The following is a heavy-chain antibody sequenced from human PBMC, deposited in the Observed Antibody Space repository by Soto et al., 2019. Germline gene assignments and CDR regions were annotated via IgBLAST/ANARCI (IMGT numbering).Heavy chain of an antibody. D-gene: IGHD3-22*01. V-gene: IGHV6-1*01. CDR3: AKKGGLRITMIVVVARGYYFDY. Sequence: PSQTLSLTCAISGDSVSGNSAAWNWIRQSPSRGLEWLGRTYYRSKWYNDYAVSVKSRITVTPDTSKNQFSLHLNSVTPEDTAVYYCAKKGGLRITMIVVVARGYYFDYWGQGTLVTVSS. CDR2: TYYRSKWYN. J-gene: IGHJ4*02. CDR1: GDSVSGNSAA.